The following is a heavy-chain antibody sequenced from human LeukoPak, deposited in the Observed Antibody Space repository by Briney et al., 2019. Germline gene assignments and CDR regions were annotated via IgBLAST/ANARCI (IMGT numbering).Heavy chain of an antibody. CDR1: GFTFSSYG. CDR2: IRYDGSNK. Sequence: GGSLRLSCAASGFTFSSYGMHWVRQAPGKGLEWVAVIRYDGSNKYYADSVKGRFTISRDNSKNTLYLQMNSLRAEDTAVYYCAKEPLAYCGGDCQSAYFDYWGQGTLVTVSS. J-gene: IGHJ4*02. D-gene: IGHD2-21*02. V-gene: IGHV3-33*06. CDR3: AKEPLAYCGGDCQSAYFDY.